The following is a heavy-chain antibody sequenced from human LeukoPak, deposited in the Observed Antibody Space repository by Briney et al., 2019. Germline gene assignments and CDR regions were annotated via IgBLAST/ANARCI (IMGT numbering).Heavy chain of an antibody. D-gene: IGHD6-19*01. CDR3: ARGRAGDSSGWYSRTGFDY. CDR2: IYDSGST. V-gene: IGHV4-39*01. Sequence: NTSETLSLTCTVSGGSIRSRGYYWGWIRQPPGRGLEWIANIYDSGSTDYNPSLRSRVTISADISKNQFSLKVTSVIAADTAVYYCARGRAGDSSGWYSRTGFDYWGQGTLVTVSS. J-gene: IGHJ4*02. CDR1: GGSIRSRGYY.